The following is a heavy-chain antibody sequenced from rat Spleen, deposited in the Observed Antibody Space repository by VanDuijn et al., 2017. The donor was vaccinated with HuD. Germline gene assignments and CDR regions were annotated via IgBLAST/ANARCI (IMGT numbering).Heavy chain of an antibody. CDR3: ARHTRVWWFPY. D-gene: IGHD1-11*01. CDR1: GFSLTSYH. V-gene: IGHV2-32*01. Sequence: QVQLKESGPGLVQPSQTLSLTCTVSGFSLTSYHVHWVRQPPGKGLEWMGVMWSGGSTEYNPALKSRLSISRDTSKNRVFLKLNSLRSEDTATYYCARHTRVWWFPYWGQGTLVTVSS. J-gene: IGHJ3*01. CDR2: MWSGGST.